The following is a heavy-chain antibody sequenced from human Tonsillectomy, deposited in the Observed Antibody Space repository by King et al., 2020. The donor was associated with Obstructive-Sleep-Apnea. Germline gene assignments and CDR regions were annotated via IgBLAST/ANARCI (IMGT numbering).Heavy chain of an antibody. Sequence: QLQESGPGLVKPSETLSLTCVVSDVSISSSYWNWIRQTPQNGLEWIGYTHYTGSTSYNPSLKSRVRLSVDPSKNQISLKLSSVTAADTAVYYCVRDRGDWFDPWGQGTPVTVST. CDR3: VRDRGDWFDP. CDR1: DVSISSSY. CDR2: THYTGST. J-gene: IGHJ5*02. V-gene: IGHV4-59*01.